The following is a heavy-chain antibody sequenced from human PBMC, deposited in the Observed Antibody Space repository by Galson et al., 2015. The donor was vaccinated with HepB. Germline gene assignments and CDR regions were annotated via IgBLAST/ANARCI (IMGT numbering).Heavy chain of an antibody. Sequence: LRLSCAASEFTFSGYSFHWVRQAPGRGLQWVAVISHDGKNEDYADSVKGRFAISRDNSKSTLFLQMNSLRPDDSAVYYCARGDDYGDFSFDFWGQGTLVTVSS. J-gene: IGHJ4*02. D-gene: IGHD4-17*01. V-gene: IGHV3-30*09. CDR2: ISHDGKNE. CDR3: ARGDDYGDFSFDF. CDR1: EFTFSGYS.